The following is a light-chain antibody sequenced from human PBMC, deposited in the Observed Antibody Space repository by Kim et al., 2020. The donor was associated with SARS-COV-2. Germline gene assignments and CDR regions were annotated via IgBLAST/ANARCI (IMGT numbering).Light chain of an antibody. J-gene: IGLJ2*01. CDR2: GKN. CDR3: NSRDSSGNLVA. V-gene: IGLV3-19*01. CDR1: SLRVYY. Sequence: SSELTQDPAMSVALGQTVRITCQGDSLRVYYASWYQQKPGQAPVLVIFGKNNRPSGIPDRFSGSSSGNTASLTITGSQAEDEADSYCNSRDSSGNLVAFG.